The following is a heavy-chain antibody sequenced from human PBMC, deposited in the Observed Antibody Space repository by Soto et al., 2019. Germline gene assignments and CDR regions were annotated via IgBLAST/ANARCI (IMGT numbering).Heavy chain of an antibody. CDR2: ISGSGGST. CDR1: GFTFSSYA. CDR3: AKGTNYGDNSGMRGYFDY. D-gene: IGHD4-17*01. J-gene: IGHJ4*02. Sequence: EVQLLESGGGLVQPGGSLRLSCAASGFTFSSYAMSWVRQAPGKGLEWVSAISGSGGSTYYADSVKGRFTISRDNSKNTLYLQMNSLRAEDTAVYYCAKGTNYGDNSGMRGYFDYWGQGTLVTVSS. V-gene: IGHV3-23*01.